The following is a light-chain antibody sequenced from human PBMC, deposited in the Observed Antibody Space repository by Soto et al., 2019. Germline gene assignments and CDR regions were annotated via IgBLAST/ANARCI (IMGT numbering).Light chain of an antibody. Sequence: DIQRTQSPSTLPASVGDRVTITCRASQSISSWLAWYQQQPEKAPKLLIYDASSLESGVPSRFSGSGSGTEFTITISCLQPDDFVTYYCQQYNSFWTFGQGTKVDIK. J-gene: IGKJ1*01. CDR3: QQYNSFWT. V-gene: IGKV1-5*01. CDR2: DAS. CDR1: QSISSW.